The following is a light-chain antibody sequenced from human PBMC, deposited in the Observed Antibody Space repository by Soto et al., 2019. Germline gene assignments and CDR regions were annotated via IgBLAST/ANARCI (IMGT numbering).Light chain of an antibody. J-gene: IGLJ1*01. Sequence: QSVLTQPPSASGSPGQSVTISCTGTSSDVGGYNYVSWYQQHPGKAPKLMIYEVSKRPSGVPDRFSGSKSGNTASLTVSGLQAEDEADYYCSLYAGSNGGFGTGTKLTVL. V-gene: IGLV2-8*01. CDR3: SLYAGSNGG. CDR1: SSDVGGYNY. CDR2: EVS.